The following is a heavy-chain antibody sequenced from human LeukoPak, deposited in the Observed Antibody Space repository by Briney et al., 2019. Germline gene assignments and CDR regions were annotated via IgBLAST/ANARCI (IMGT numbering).Heavy chain of an antibody. V-gene: IGHV3-74*01. CDR2: IKGDGIST. Sequence: GDSLRLSCAASGFTFSSYSTNWVRHAPGQGLVWVSRIKGDGISTNYADSVKGRFTISRDIAKNTLYLQMNSLRAEDTGVYYCAKDHYWSIDYWGRGTLVTVSS. D-gene: IGHD3-3*01. J-gene: IGHJ4*02. CDR3: AKDHYWSIDY. CDR1: GFTFSSYS.